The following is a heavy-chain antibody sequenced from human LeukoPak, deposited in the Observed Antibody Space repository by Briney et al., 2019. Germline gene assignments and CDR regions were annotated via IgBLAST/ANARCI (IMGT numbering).Heavy chain of an antibody. V-gene: IGHV4-34*01. CDR2: INHSGST. J-gene: IGHJ5*02. CDR1: GGSFSDYF. Sequence: SETLSLTCAVYGGSFSDYFWSWLRQPPGKGLEWIGEINHSGSTNYNSSLKSRVTISVDTSKDQFSLKLTSVTAADTAVYYCARLYSTSGYNWFDPWGQGTLVTVSS. D-gene: IGHD6-6*01. CDR3: ARLYSTSGYNWFDP.